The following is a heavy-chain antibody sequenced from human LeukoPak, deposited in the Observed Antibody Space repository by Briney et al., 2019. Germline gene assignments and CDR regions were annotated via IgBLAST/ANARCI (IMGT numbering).Heavy chain of an antibody. J-gene: IGHJ4*02. V-gene: IGHV3-23*01. Sequence: GGSLRLSCAASGFTVSTNAMNWVRQAPGKGLEWVSGMSGDGETTYYADSVKGRFTTSRDNSKNTLYLQINSLRAEDTAVYYCVKLFHYGSGSFSHWGQGTLVTVSS. CDR1: GFTVSTNA. CDR3: VKLFHYGSGSFSH. CDR2: MSGDGETT. D-gene: IGHD3-10*01.